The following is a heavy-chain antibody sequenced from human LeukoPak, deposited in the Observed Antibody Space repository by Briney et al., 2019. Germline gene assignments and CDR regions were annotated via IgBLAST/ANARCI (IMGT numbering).Heavy chain of an antibody. CDR2: IYTSGST. Sequence: PSETLSLTCTVSGGSISSYYWSWIRQPAGKGLEWIGRIYTSGSTNYNPSLKSRVTISVDTSKNQFSLKLSCVTAADTAVYYCARCFMCSGWYIEGYFDYWGQGTLVTVSS. J-gene: IGHJ4*02. CDR3: ARCFMCSGWYIEGYFDY. D-gene: IGHD6-19*01. CDR1: GGSISSYY. V-gene: IGHV4-4*07.